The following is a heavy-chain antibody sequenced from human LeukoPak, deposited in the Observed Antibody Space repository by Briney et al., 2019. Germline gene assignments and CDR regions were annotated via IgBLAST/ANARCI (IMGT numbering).Heavy chain of an antibody. Sequence: SVKVSCKASGGTFSTYAISWVRQAPGQGLEWMGGIIPIFGTANYAQKFQGRVTITADKSTSTAYMELSSLRSEDTAVYYCARVTFQGDAFDIWGQGTMVTVSS. CDR3: ARVTFQGDAFDI. CDR2: IIPIFGTA. D-gene: IGHD3-16*01. V-gene: IGHV1-69*06. J-gene: IGHJ3*02. CDR1: GGTFSTYA.